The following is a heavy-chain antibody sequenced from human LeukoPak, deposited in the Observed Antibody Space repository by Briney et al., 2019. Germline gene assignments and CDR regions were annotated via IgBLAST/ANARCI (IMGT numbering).Heavy chain of an antibody. CDR1: GYTFTGYF. J-gene: IGHJ5*02. CDR3: ARDRGDFYTSGSLFDP. CDR2: INPKTGDT. D-gene: IGHD3-10*01. Sequence: ASVKASCKASGYTFTGYFVHWVRQAPGQGLEWMGWINPKTGDTNYAQNFQGRVTMTRDTSISTVYMELSGLRSDGTAMYYCARDRGDFYTSGSLFDPWGQGTLVTVSS. V-gene: IGHV1-2*02.